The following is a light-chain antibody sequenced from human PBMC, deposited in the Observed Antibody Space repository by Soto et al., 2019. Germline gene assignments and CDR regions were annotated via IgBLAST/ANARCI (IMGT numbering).Light chain of an antibody. CDR3: CSYAGRGAV. CDR1: SSDVGGYNL. V-gene: IGLV2-23*02. Sequence: QSVLTQPASVSGSPGQSITISCTGTSSDVGGYNLVSWYQLHPGKAPILIIYEVNKRPSGVSTRFSGSKSGNTASLTISGLQTEDEADYRCCSYAGRGAVFGGGTQLTVL. CDR2: EVN. J-gene: IGLJ2*01.